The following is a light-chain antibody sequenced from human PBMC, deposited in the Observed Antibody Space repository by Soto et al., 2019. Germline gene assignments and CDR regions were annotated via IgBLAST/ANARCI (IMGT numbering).Light chain of an antibody. J-gene: IGKJ1*01. CDR2: DAS. CDR3: QQYETFSGT. CDR1: QSVSGW. V-gene: IGKV1-5*01. Sequence: DIRMTQSPSTLSPSVGDTVTVTCRASQSVSGWLAWYQQKPGKAPKLLIYDASALPRGVPSRFSGSGSGTKFTLTIASLQPDDFATYYCQQYETFSGTFGPGTKVDIK.